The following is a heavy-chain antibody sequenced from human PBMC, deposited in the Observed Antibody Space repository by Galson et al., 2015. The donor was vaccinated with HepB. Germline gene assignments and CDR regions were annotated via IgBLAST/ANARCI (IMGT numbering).Heavy chain of an antibody. D-gene: IGHD4-23*01. V-gene: IGHV3-33*06. CDR3: AKEALPDYGGVTGLDY. J-gene: IGHJ4*02. Sequence: SSFGMHWVRQAPGKGLEWVAVIWYDGSNKYYADSVKGRFTISRDTSKNTLYLQMSSLRADDTAVYFCAKEALPDYGGVTGLDYWGQGTLVTVSS. CDR2: IWYDGSNK. CDR1: SSFG.